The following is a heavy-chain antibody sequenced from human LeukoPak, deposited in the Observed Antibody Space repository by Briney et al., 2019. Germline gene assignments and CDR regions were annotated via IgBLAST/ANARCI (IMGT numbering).Heavy chain of an antibody. CDR1: GYTFTGYY. V-gene: IGHV1-2*06. Sequence: ASVKASCKASGYTFTGYYLHWVRQAPGQGLEWLGRINPNTGGTDDAQKFQGRVTMTRDTSINTAYMELSRLRPDDTAVYYCARDRSGYSYGEPLDHWGQGTLVIVSS. CDR3: ARDRSGYSYGEPLDH. D-gene: IGHD5-18*01. J-gene: IGHJ4*02. CDR2: INPNTGGT.